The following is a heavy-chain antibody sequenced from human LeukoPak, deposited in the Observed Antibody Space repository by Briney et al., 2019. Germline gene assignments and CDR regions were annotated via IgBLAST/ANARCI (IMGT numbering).Heavy chain of an antibody. V-gene: IGHV3-23*01. CDR1: GSTFSSYA. J-gene: IGHJ4*02. D-gene: IGHD1-26*01. Sequence: GGSLRLSCAASGSTFSSYAMSWVRQAPGKGLEWVSAISGSGGSTYYADSVKGRFTISRDNSKNTLYLQMNSLRAEDTAVYYCAKRPSGELLRGFDYWGQGTLVTVSS. CDR2: ISGSGGST. CDR3: AKRPSGELLRGFDY.